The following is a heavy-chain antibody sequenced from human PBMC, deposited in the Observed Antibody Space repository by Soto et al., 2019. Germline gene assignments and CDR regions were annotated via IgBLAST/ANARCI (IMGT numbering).Heavy chain of an antibody. CDR1: GDSVSINSAA. D-gene: IGHD2-15*01. Sequence: SQTFSLTCAVSGDSVSINSAAWNWIRQSPSRGLEWLGRTYYRSKWYNEYAVSVKSRITIKPDTSKNQFSLQLNYVIPEATDVYYCAGMRDVAQAYWGEGSLVTVSS. CDR2: TYYRSKWYN. CDR3: AGMRDVAQAY. V-gene: IGHV6-1*01. J-gene: IGHJ4*02.